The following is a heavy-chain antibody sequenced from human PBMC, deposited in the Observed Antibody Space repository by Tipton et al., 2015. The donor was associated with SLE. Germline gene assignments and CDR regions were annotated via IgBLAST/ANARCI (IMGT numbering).Heavy chain of an antibody. V-gene: IGHV4-61*01. J-gene: IGHJ4*02. Sequence: TLSLTCTVSGGSISSGFYWGWIRQPPGKGPEWIGYIYYSGSTNYNPSLKSRVTISVDTSKNQFSLKLSSVTAADTAVYYCARAGGSGSFDYWGQGTLVTVSS. CDR2: IYYSGST. CDR1: GGSISSGFY. CDR3: ARAGGSGSFDY. D-gene: IGHD3-10*01.